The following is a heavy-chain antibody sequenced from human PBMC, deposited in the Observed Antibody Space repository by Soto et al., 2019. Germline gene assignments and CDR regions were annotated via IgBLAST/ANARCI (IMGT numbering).Heavy chain of an antibody. CDR1: GFTFGIYT. CDR3: AREKNYYGSGGSPPDY. J-gene: IGHJ4*02. D-gene: IGHD3-10*01. CDR2: ISSDGSTE. Sequence: QVQLVESGGGVVQPGRSLRLSCAASGFTFGIYTMHWVRQAPDKGLKWVALISSDGSTELYADAVKGRFTISRDNSQNTLFLQMNSLGPEDTAVYYCAREKNYYGSGGSPPDYWGQGTLVTVSA. V-gene: IGHV3-30-3*01.